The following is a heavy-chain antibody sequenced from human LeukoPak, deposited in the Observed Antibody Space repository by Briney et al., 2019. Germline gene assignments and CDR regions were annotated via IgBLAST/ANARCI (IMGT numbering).Heavy chain of an antibody. CDR2: IYYSGST. Sequence: SETLSLTCTVSGGYIRSYYWSWIRQPPGKGLEWIGYIYYSGSTNYNPSLKSRVTISVDTSKNQFSLRLSSETAADTAVYCCAKGRAIGTAAIGEGHWFDPWAQGTLVTVSS. J-gene: IGHJ5*02. V-gene: IGHV4-59*01. CDR1: GGYIRSYY. D-gene: IGHD2-2*02. CDR3: AKGRAIGTAAIGEGHWFDP.